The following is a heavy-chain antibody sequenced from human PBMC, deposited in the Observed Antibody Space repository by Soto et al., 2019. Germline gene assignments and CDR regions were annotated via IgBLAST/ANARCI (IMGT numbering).Heavy chain of an antibody. J-gene: IGHJ6*02. V-gene: IGHV1-18*01. CDR3: ARDGSSGYYDDYYYGMDV. CDR1: GYTFSSYA. CDR2: LSAYNANT. D-gene: IGHD3-22*01. Sequence: QVQLVQSGAEVKKPGASVKVSCKASGYTFSSYAISWVRQAPGQGLEWMGWLSAYNANTNYAQKLQGRVTMTTDTSTSTAYMELRSLRSDDTAVYYCARDGSSGYYDDYYYGMDVWGQGTTVTVSS.